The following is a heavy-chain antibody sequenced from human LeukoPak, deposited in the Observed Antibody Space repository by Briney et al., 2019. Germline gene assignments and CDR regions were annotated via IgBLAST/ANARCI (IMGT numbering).Heavy chain of an antibody. Sequence: SETLSLTCTVSGGSISDYYWSWIRQSPGKGLEWIGYIYHSGTTNYNPSLKSRVTISVDTSKNQFSLKLSSVTAADTAVYYCARDLGFGQPYFDYWGQGTLVTVSS. CDR3: ARDLGFGQPYFDY. CDR1: GGSISDYY. CDR2: IYHSGTT. J-gene: IGHJ4*02. V-gene: IGHV4-59*01. D-gene: IGHD3/OR15-3a*01.